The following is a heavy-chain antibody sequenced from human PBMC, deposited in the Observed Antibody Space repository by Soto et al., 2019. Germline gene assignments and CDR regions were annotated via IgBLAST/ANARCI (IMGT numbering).Heavy chain of an antibody. CDR1: GFTFSSYG. CDR3: ARVSSYYDSSGYYRSEFDY. D-gene: IGHD3-22*01. CDR2: IWYDGSNK. V-gene: IGHV3-33*01. Sequence: QVQLVESGGGVVQPGRSLRLSCAASGFTFSSYGMHWVRQAPGKGLEWVAVIWYDGSNKYYADSVKGRFTISRDNSKNTLYLQMNSLRAEDTAVYYCARVSSYYDSSGYYRSEFDYWGQGTLVTVSS. J-gene: IGHJ4*02.